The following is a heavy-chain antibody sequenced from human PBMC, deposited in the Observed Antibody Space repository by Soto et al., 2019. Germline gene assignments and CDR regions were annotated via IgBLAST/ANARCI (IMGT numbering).Heavy chain of an antibody. CDR3: ARGGMITFGGVIAHRYYYYGMDV. J-gene: IGHJ6*02. CDR2: INPSGGST. CDR1: GYTFTSYY. Sequence: ASVKVSCKASGYTFTSYYMHWVRQAPGQGLEWMGIINPSGGSTSYAQKFQGRVTMTRDTSTSTVYMELSSLRSEDTVVYYCARGGMITFGGVIAHRYYYYGMDVWG. D-gene: IGHD3-16*02. V-gene: IGHV1-46*01.